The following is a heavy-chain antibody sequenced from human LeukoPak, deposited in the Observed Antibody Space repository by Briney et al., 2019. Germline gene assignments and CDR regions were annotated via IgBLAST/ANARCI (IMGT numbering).Heavy chain of an antibody. V-gene: IGHV3-30*02. J-gene: IGHJ6*03. Sequence: GGSLRLSCAASGFIFSSYSMHWVRQAPGKGLEWVAFIRYGGSKKYYADSVKGRFTISRDNAKNSLYLQMNSLRAGDTVVYYCARDGRGVHNWNQQRRTYYIDVWGKGTTVTVS. CDR3: ARDGRGVHNWNQQRRTYYIDV. CDR1: GFIFSSYS. CDR2: IRYGGSKK. D-gene: IGHD1-20*01.